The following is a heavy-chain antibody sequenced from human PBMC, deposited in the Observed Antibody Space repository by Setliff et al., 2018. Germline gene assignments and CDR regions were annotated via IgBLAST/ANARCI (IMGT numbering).Heavy chain of an antibody. Sequence: SETLSLTCTVSGGSIRSYYWNWIRQPPGKGLEWIGYVYYSGDTNYNPSLKSRVTISVDTSKNQFSLELRSVTAADTAVYYCARLPPLHTPMALTFDYWGQGILVTVSS. CDR2: VYYSGDT. V-gene: IGHV4-59*08. CDR1: GGSIRSYY. CDR3: ARLPPLHTPMALTFDY. D-gene: IGHD5-18*01. J-gene: IGHJ4*02.